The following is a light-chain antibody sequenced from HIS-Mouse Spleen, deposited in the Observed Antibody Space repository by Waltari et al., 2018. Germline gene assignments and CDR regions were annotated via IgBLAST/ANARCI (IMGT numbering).Light chain of an antibody. CDR2: RAS. CDR1: QSISSW. CDR3: QQYNSYSLT. J-gene: IGKJ1*01. V-gene: IGKV1-5*03. Sequence: DIQMTQSPSTLSASVGDRVTITCRASQSISSWLAWYQQKPGKAPKLLFYRASSLESGVPSRFSGSGSGTEFTLTISSLQPDDFATYYCQQYNSYSLTFGQGTKVEIK.